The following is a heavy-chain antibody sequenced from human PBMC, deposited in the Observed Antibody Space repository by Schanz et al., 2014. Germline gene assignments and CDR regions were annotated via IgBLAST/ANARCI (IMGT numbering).Heavy chain of an antibody. CDR3: ARGTMPGTFDI. J-gene: IGHJ3*02. V-gene: IGHV1-69*02. D-gene: IGHD2-2*01. CDR1: GGTFSSYT. CDR2: IIPIHGIV. Sequence: QVQLVQSGAEVKKPGSSMKVSCKLSGGTFSSYTISWMRQAPGQGLEWMGRIIPIHGIVNYAQRFQDRVRITADKSTSTAYMELSSLRYEDTALYYCARGTMPGTFDIWGQGTMVTVSS.